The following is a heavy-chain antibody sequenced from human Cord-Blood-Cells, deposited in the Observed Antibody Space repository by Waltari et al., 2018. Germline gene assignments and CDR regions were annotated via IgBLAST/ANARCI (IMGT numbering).Heavy chain of an antibody. D-gene: IGHD1-7*01. CDR3: ASFGNSDAFDI. V-gene: IGHV5-51*01. CDR2: IYPGDSDT. Sequence: EVQLVQSVAQVKTHGEPLKISCKGAGDSFTSYWSGRVRQMHGKGLAWMGIIYPGDSDTRYSPSFQGQVTISADKSISTAYLQWSSLKASDTAMYYCASFGNSDAFDIWGQGTMVTVSS. CDR1: GDSFTSYW. J-gene: IGHJ3*02.